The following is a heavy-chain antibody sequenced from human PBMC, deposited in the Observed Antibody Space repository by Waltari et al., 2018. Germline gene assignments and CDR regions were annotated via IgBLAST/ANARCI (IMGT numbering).Heavy chain of an antibody. CDR1: GGSISSHY. J-gene: IGHJ3*02. D-gene: IGHD2-21*01. CDR2: IYYSGST. CDR3: ARGGGAWGGDYNKDAFDI. Sequence: QVQLQESGPGLVKPSETLSLTCTVSGGSISSHYWSWIRQPPGKGLEWIGYIYYSGSTTYNPSLKSRVTISVDTSKNQFSLKLSSVTAADTAVYYCARGGGAWGGDYNKDAFDIWGQGTMVTVSS. V-gene: IGHV4-59*11.